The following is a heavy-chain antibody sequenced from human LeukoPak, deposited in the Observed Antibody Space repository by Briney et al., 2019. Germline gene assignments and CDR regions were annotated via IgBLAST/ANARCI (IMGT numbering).Heavy chain of an antibody. CDR3: ARDGVVDIVVVVAATFLDY. CDR2: INSDGSST. D-gene: IGHD2-15*01. CDR1: GFTFSSYW. Sequence: GSLRLSCGASGFTFSSYWMHWVRQAPGKGLVWVSLINSDGSSTRYADSVKGRFTISRDNAKDTLYLQMNSLRAEDTAVYYCARDGVVDIVVVVAATFLDYWGQGTLVTVSS. V-gene: IGHV3-74*01. J-gene: IGHJ4*02.